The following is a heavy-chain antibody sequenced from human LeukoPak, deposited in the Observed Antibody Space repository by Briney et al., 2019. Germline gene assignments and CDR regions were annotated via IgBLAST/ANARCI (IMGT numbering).Heavy chain of an antibody. CDR1: GFTFSNYA. Sequence: GGSLRLSCAASGFTFSNYAMSWVRQAPGKGLEWVSAILGSGGSTYYADSVKGRFTDSRDNSKSTLYLQMNSLRAEDTALYYCAKWGDYDVLTGYYVPYYWGQGTLVTVSS. CDR2: ILGSGGST. J-gene: IGHJ4*02. D-gene: IGHD3-9*01. V-gene: IGHV3-23*01. CDR3: AKWGDYDVLTGYYVPYY.